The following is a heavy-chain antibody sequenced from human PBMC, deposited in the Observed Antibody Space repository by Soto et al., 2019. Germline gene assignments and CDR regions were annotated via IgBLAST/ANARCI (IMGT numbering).Heavy chain of an antibody. CDR1: GGSISSYY. CDR3: ARVRRYCSSTSCYNWFDP. V-gene: IGHV4-59*01. CDR2: IYYSGST. Sequence: ETLSLTCTVSGGSISSYYWSWIRQPPGKGLEWIGYIYYSGSTNYNPSLKSRVTISVDTSKNQFSLKLSSVTAADTAVYYCARVRRYCSSTSCYNWFDPWGQGTLVTVSS. J-gene: IGHJ5*02. D-gene: IGHD2-2*01.